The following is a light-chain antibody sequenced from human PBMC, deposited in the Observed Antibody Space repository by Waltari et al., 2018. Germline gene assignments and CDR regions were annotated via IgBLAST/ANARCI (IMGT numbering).Light chain of an antibody. CDR3: QQYYITPPVT. CDR1: QSLLYSSNNKNS. V-gene: IGKV4-1*01. J-gene: IGKJ3*01. CDR2: WAS. Sequence: IVMTQSPDSLAVSLGERATLNCKSSQSLLYSSNNKNSLAWYQQKPGQPPKLLIYWASTRESGVPERFSGSGSGTEFTLIISSLQAEDVAVYYCQQYYITPPVTFGPGTKVDIK.